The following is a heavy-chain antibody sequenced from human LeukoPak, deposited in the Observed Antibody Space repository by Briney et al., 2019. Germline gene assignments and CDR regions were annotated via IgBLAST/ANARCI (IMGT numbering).Heavy chain of an antibody. J-gene: IGHJ6*02. CDR2: IYYSGST. D-gene: IGHD2-2*01. V-gene: IGHV4-59*01. CDR3: ARCVPPNYYGMDV. Sequence: SETLSLTCTVSGGSISSYYWSWIRQPPGKGLEWIGYIYYSGSTNYNPSLKSRVTISVDTSKNQFSLKLSSVTAEDTAVYYCARCVPPNYYGMDVWGQGTTATVSS. CDR1: GGSISSYY.